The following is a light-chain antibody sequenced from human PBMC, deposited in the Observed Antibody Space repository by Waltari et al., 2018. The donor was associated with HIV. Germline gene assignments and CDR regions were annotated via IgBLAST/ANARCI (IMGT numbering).Light chain of an antibody. J-gene: IGKJ1*01. CDR2: GTS. Sequence: EIGLPQSLRPLSLSPGERATLSCRASQSVSGNHLAWYQQRPGQPPSLLIYGTSSWDTAVPARFSGSGSGTDFTLTISRLEPEDFAVYYCQQYGNSFRTFGQGTKVEIK. V-gene: IGKV3-20*01. CDR3: QQYGNSFRT. CDR1: QSVSGNH.